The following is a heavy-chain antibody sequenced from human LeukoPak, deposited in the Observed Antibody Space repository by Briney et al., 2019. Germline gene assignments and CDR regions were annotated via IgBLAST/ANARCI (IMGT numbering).Heavy chain of an antibody. V-gene: IGHV3-15*01. CDR3: TTDRGNTPFDY. CDR2: IKSKTDGGTT. Sequence: PGGSLRPSCAASGFTFSNAWMSWVRQAPGKGLEWVGRIKSKTDGGTTDYAAPVKGRFTISRDDSKNTLYLQMNSLKTEDTAVYYCTTDRGNTPFDYWGQGTLVTVSS. D-gene: IGHD1-26*01. CDR1: GFTFSNAW. J-gene: IGHJ4*02.